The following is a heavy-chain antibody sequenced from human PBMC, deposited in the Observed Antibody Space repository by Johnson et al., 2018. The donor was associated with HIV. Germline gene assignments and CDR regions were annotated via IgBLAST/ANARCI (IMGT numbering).Heavy chain of an antibody. J-gene: IGHJ3*02. CDR3: ARDGGYWSSTSCFRHWASAFDI. CDR1: GFTFSSYA. Sequence: GFTFSSYAMHWVRQAPGKGLEWVAVISYDGSNKYYADSVKGRFTISRDNSKNTLYLQMNSLRAEDTAVYYCARDGGYWSSTSCFRHWASAFDIWGQGTMVTVSS. V-gene: IGHV3-30-3*01. D-gene: IGHD2-2*01. CDR2: ISYDGSNK.